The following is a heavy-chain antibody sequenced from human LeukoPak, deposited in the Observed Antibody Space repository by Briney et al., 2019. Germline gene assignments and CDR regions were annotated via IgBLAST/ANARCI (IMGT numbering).Heavy chain of an antibody. J-gene: IGHJ3*02. CDR2: MYYSGIT. CDR3: ARIPLTGANAFDI. V-gene: IGHV4-59*01. CDR1: GGSISSYY. Sequence: PSETLSHTCTVSGGSISSYYCSWIRQPPGKGLEWIGYMYYSGITKYNPSLKSRVSISVDTSKNQFSLKLNSVTAADTAFYYCARIPLTGANAFDIWGQGTLVTVSS. D-gene: IGHD7-27*01.